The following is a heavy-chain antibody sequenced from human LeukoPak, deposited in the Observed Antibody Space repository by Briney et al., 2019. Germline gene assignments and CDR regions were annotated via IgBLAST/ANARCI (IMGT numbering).Heavy chain of an antibody. CDR2: ISYDGSNK. CDR3: ARGRGIGY. J-gene: IGHJ4*02. Sequence: GLEWVSSISYDGSNKYYADSVKGRFTISRDNSKNTLFLQMNSLRAEDTAVYYCARGRGIGYWGQGTLVTVSS. V-gene: IGHV3-30*04. D-gene: IGHD3-16*01.